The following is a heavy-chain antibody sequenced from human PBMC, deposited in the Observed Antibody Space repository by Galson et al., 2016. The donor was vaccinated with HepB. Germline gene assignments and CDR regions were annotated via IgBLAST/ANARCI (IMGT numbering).Heavy chain of an antibody. J-gene: IGHJ6*02. CDR1: GFTFSSYS. CDR3: ARGRGVGV. Sequence: SLRLSCAASGFTFSSYSMTWVRQAPGEGLEWVANIKQDGSEKYYVDSVKGRFTISRDNAKNSLYLQMNSLRGEDTAVYYCARGRGVGVWGQGTTVTVSS. V-gene: IGHV3-7*03. CDR2: IKQDGSEK.